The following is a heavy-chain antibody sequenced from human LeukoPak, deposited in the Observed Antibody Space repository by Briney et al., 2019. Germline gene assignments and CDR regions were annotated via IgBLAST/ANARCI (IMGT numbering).Heavy chain of an antibody. J-gene: IGHJ6*03. CDR1: GYSFTSYW. Sequence: GESLKISCKGSGYSFTSYWIGWVRQMPGKGLEWMGIIYPGDSDTRYSPSFQGQVTISADKSISTAYLQWSSLKASDTAMYYCARQLTSARPIYSYYMDVWGKGTTVTVSS. CDR2: IYPGDSDT. D-gene: IGHD6-6*01. V-gene: IGHV5-51*01. CDR3: ARQLTSARPIYSYYMDV.